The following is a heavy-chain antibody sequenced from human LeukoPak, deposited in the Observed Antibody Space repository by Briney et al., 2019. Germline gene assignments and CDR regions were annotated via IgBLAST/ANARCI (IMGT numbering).Heavy chain of an antibody. CDR2: ISGSGGST. Sequence: PGGSLRLSCAASGFTFSSYAMSWVRQAPGKGLEWVSAISGSGGSTYYADSVKGRFTISRDNSKNTLYLQMNSLRAEDTAVYCCAKDQGCSSTSCTIDYWGQGTLVTVSS. CDR1: GFTFSSYA. D-gene: IGHD2-2*01. J-gene: IGHJ4*02. CDR3: AKDQGCSSTSCTIDY. V-gene: IGHV3-23*01.